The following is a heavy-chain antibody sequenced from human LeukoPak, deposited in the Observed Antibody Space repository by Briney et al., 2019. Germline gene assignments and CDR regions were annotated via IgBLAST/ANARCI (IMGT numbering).Heavy chain of an antibody. J-gene: IGHJ4*02. D-gene: IGHD6-19*01. CDR1: GGTFSSYA. Sequence: GSSVKVSCKASGGTFSSYAISWVRQAPGQGLEWMGGIIPIFGTANYAQKLQGRVTMTTDTSTSTAYMELRGLRSDDTAVYYCARVSGWSFDYWGQGTLVTVSS. CDR3: ARVSGWSFDY. V-gene: IGHV1-69*05. CDR2: IIPIFGTA.